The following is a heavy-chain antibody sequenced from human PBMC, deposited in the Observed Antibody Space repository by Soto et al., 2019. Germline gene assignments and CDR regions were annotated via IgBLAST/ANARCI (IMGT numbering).Heavy chain of an antibody. J-gene: IGHJ5*02. CDR1: GGTISGYY. V-gene: IGHV4-4*07. CDR2: IYSSGNT. D-gene: IGHD3-3*01. Sequence: QVHLQESGPGLVKPSETLSLTCSVSGGTISGYYWTWIRQPAGKGLEWIGRIYSSGNTKYNPSLQSRVTMSLDTSNNQFSLRLPSVTAADTAVYYCARGQRFSDWFDPWGQGPLVTVSS. CDR3: ARGQRFSDWFDP.